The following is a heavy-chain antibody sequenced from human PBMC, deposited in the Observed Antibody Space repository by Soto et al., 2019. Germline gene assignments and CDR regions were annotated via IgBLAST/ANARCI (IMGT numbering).Heavy chain of an antibody. D-gene: IGHD2-15*01. J-gene: IGHJ4*02. CDR3: ARESLYCNGGTCYSYFEY. CDR1: GASVSSDSYY. CDR2: SYYSGST. Sequence: SETLSLTCRVSGASVSSDSYYWIWLLPPPGKGLEWIGYSYYSGSTKYNPSLESRVTISVDTSKNQFSLKLTSVTAADTAVYYCARESLYCNGGTCYSYFEYWGQGTLVTVPQ. V-gene: IGHV4-61*01.